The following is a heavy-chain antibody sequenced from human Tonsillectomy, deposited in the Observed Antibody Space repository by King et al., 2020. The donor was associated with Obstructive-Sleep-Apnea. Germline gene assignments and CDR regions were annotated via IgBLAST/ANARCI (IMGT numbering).Heavy chain of an antibody. J-gene: IGHJ4*02. CDR3: VGWGGGVPCGGGAY. CDR2: INSDGMTT. V-gene: IGHV3-74*01. CDR1: GFTFSSNW. Sequence: VQLVESGGGLIQPGGSLRLSCVASGFTFSSNWMHWVRQAPGKGLVWVSRINSDGMTTNYADSVMGRFTISRDNAKNTLYLQMNSLRDEDTAVYYCVGWGGGVPCGGGAYWGQGTQVTVSS. D-gene: IGHD3-16*01.